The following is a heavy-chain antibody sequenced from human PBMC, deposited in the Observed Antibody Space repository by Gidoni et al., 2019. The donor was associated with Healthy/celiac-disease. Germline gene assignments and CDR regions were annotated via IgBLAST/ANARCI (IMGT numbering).Heavy chain of an antibody. D-gene: IGHD2-15*01. V-gene: IGHV3-23*01. CDR1: GFTFSSYA. CDR3: AKDPRVVAPTPDAFDI. CDR2: ISGSGGST. Sequence: EVQLLESGGGLVQPGGSLRLSCAASGFTFSSYAMSWVRQAPGKGLEWVSAISGSGGSTYYADSVKGRFTISRDNSKNTLYLQMNSRRAEDTAVYYCAKDPRVVAPTPDAFDIWGQGTMVTVSS. J-gene: IGHJ3*02.